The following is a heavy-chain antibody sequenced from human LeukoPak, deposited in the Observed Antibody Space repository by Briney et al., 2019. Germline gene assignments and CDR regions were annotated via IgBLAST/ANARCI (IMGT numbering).Heavy chain of an antibody. CDR2: ISGNGGTT. D-gene: IGHD3-22*01. CDR3: AKGTYYYDSSGYYYGPTFDN. CDR1: GFTFTSYA. J-gene: IGHJ4*02. Sequence: GGSLRLSCAGSGFTFTSYAMSWVRQAPGKGLEWVSVISGNGGTTYYADSVKGRFSISRDNSKNTLFLQMNSLRDEDTAVYYCAKGTYYYDSSGYYYGPTFDNWGQGTLVTVSS. V-gene: IGHV3-23*01.